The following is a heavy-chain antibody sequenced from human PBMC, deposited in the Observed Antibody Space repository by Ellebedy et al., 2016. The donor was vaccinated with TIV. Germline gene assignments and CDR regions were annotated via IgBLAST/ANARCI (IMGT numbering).Heavy chain of an antibody. D-gene: IGHD6-19*01. J-gene: IGHJ4*02. V-gene: IGHV3-23*01. CDR1: GFTFSSYA. CDR2: ISNTGSRT. Sequence: GESLKISCAASGFTFSSYAMSWVRQAPGKGLEWVSTISNTGSRTYYADSVEGRFIISRDNAKNSLYLQMNSLRAEDTALYYCAKDIGGGAVAGVDYWGQGTLVTVSS. CDR3: AKDIGGGAVAGVDY.